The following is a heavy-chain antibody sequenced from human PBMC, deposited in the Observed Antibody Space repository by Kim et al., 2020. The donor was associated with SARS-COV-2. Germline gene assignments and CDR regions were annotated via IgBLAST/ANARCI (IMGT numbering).Heavy chain of an antibody. D-gene: IGHD1-7*01. CDR3: ARDMSAGTPGRGFDY. Sequence: PSLKSRGTISVDTSKNQFSLKLSSVTAADTAVYYCARDMSAGTPGRGFDYWGQGTLVTVSS. J-gene: IGHJ4*02. V-gene: IGHV4-31*02.